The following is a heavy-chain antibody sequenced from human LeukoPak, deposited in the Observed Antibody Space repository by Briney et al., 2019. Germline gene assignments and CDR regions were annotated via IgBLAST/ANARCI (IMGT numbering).Heavy chain of an antibody. J-gene: IGHJ6*03. CDR2: IYYSGST. CDR3: SRGDFCSSSNCYLRPMDV. Sequence: SETLSLTCTVSGGSISDYYWNWIRQPPVKGLEWIGYIYYSGSTTYNPSLKSRVTMSVDTAKNQFSLKLRSVTAVDTAVYYCSRGDFCSSSNCYLRPMDVWGKGTTVTVSS. V-gene: IGHV4-59*01. D-gene: IGHD2-2*01. CDR1: GGSISDYY.